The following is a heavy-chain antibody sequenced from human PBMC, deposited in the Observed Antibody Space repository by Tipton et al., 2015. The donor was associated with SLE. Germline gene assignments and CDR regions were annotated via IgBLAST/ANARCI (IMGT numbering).Heavy chain of an antibody. CDR1: GGSIGNYY. CDR3: SRRDDFWSGFSS. V-gene: IGHV4-59*08. Sequence: TLSLTCTVSGGSIGNYYWNWIRQPPGKGLEWLGYIHYSGSTNNNPSLKSRVTISLDTSKNQFSLKLSSVTAADTGVYYCSRRDDFWSGFSSWGQGTLVTVSS. D-gene: IGHD3-3*01. J-gene: IGHJ5*02. CDR2: IHYSGST.